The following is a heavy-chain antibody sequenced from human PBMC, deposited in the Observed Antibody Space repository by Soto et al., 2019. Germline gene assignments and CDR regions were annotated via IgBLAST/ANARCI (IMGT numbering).Heavy chain of an antibody. CDR1: GYSFTSYW. CDR3: ARHWKGYYDSSGYHYYGMDV. Sequence: LGESLKISCKGSGYSFTSYWIGWVRQMPGKGLEWMGIIYPGDSDTRYSPSFQGQVTISADKSISTAYLQWSSLKASDTAMYYCARHWKGYYDSSGYHYYGMDVWGQGTTVTVS. CDR2: IYPGDSDT. D-gene: IGHD3-22*01. J-gene: IGHJ6*02. V-gene: IGHV5-51*01.